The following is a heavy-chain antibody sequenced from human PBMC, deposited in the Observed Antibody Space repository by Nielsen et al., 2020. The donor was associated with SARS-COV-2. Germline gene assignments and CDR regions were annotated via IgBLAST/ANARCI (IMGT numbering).Heavy chain of an antibody. V-gene: IGHV1-69*13. CDR3: AKEGELSPGLLFPNV. D-gene: IGHD1-7*01. CDR1: GDTFNSYG. CDR2: IIPIFATP. J-gene: IGHJ1*01. Sequence: SVKVSCKAAGDTFNSYGIHWVRQAPGQGLEWIGGIIPIFATPHYVQKFQGRVTLTADESTGTAYMELSSLRSEDTAVYYCAKEGELSPGLLFPNVWGQGTLVTVSS.